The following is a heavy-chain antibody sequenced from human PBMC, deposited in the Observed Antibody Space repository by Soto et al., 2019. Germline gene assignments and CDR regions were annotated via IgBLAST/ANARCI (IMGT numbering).Heavy chain of an antibody. Sequence: QVQLVESGGGVVQPGRSLRLSCAASGFTFSSYGMHWVRQAPGKGLEWVAVISYDGSNKYYADSVKGRFTISRDNSKNTLYLKMNSLTAEDTAFYYGAKAAGTNEYDHWGQGTLVTVSS. CDR1: GFTFSSYG. J-gene: IGHJ4*02. CDR3: AKAAGTNEYDH. D-gene: IGHD2-8*01. V-gene: IGHV3-30*18. CDR2: ISYDGSNK.